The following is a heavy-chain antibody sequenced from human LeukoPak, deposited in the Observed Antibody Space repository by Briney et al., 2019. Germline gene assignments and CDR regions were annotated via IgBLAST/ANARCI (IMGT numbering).Heavy chain of an antibody. CDR3: AKTDGLRDAFDI. D-gene: IGHD3-16*01. CDR1: GFTFSNFA. Sequence: GGSLRLSCAASGFTFSNFAVSWVRQAPGKGLEWVSLISHSGGSTYYADSVKGRFAISRDNSKNTLYLQMNSLRVEDTAVYSCAKTDGLRDAFDIWGQGTMVTVSS. J-gene: IGHJ3*02. CDR2: ISHSGGST. V-gene: IGHV3-23*01.